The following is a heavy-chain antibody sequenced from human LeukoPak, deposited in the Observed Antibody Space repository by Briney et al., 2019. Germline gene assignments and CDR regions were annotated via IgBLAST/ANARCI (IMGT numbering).Heavy chain of an antibody. D-gene: IGHD3-3*02. CDR2: ISSSSNI. CDR1: GFTFSSYS. Sequence: GGSLRLSCAASGFTFSSYSMNWVRQAPGKGLEWVSPISSSSNIYYADSVKGRLTISRDNAKNSLYLQMNSLRAEDTAVYYCASDSKGYWGQGTLVTVSS. J-gene: IGHJ4*02. CDR3: ASDSKGY. V-gene: IGHV3-21*01.